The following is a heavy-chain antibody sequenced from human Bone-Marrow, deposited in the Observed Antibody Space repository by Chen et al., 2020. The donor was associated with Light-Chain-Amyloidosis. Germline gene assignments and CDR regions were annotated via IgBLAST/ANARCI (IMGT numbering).Heavy chain of an antibody. V-gene: IGHV3-7*01. Sequence: EVQLVESGGGLVQPGGSLRLSCAASGFTFSSEWMSWVRQAPGKGLEWVANIKQDGSEKYYVDSVKGRFTISRDNAKNSLYLQMNSLRAEDTAVYYCARVERGYYFDSWGQGTLVTVSS. CDR2: IKQDGSEK. CDR1: GFTFSSEW. CDR3: ARVERGYYFDS. J-gene: IGHJ4*02. D-gene: IGHD3-16*01.